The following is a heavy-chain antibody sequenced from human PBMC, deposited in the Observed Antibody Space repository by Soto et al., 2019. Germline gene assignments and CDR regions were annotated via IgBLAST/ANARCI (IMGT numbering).Heavy chain of an antibody. Sequence: AETLCLTCPVSGVSISSRTDYLGWLSQPPGKGLEWIGSIYYSGSTNYNPSLKSRVTISVYTSKNQFSLKLRSVTASDTAIYYCAILNYYDTSGYLAWGQGTLVTVSS. D-gene: IGHD3-22*01. V-gene: IGHV4-39*01. CDR1: GVSISSRTDY. J-gene: IGHJ5*02. CDR3: AILNYYDTSGYLA. CDR2: IYYSGST.